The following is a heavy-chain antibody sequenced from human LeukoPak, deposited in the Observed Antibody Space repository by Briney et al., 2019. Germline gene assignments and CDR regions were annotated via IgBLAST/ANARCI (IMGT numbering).Heavy chain of an antibody. CDR1: GGSISSSSYY. V-gene: IGHV4-39*01. Sequence: SETLSLTCTVSGGSISSSSYYWGWIRQPPGKGLEWIGSIYYSGSTYYNPSLKSRVTISVDTSKNQFSLKLSSVTAADTAVYYCARSWEGYLDYSGQGTLVTVSS. CDR3: ARSWEGYLDY. J-gene: IGHJ4*02. CDR2: IYYSGST. D-gene: IGHD3-22*01.